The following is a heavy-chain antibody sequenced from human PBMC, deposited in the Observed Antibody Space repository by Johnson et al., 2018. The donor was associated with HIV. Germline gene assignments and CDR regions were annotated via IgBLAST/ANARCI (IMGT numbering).Heavy chain of an antibody. D-gene: IGHD1-26*01. V-gene: IGHV3-11*01. CDR3: ARGATRYKTDGSKYDGAFDI. CDR2: ISGSGGTI. CDR1: GFTFNNAW. Sequence: QVQLVESGGGLVKPGGSLRLSCAASGFTFNNAWMSWVRQAPGKGLEWVSYISGSGGTIYSADSVKGRFTISRDNTKNSLYLQMNSLRAEDTALYYCARGATRYKTDGSKYDGAFDIWGQGTMVTVSS. J-gene: IGHJ3*02.